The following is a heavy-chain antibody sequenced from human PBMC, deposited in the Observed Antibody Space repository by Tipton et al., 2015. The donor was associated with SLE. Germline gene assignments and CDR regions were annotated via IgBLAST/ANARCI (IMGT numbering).Heavy chain of an antibody. CDR1: GFTFSRYW. CDR2: INQDGSEK. J-gene: IGHJ4*02. D-gene: IGHD1-26*01. V-gene: IGHV3-7*01. Sequence: SLRLSCAASGFTFSRYWMSWVRQAPGKGLEWVANINQDGSEKYHVDSVKGRFTISRDNAKNSLDLQMNSLRVEDTAVYYCASIMGSTNPSDFWGQGTLVTVSS. CDR3: ASIMGSTNPSDF.